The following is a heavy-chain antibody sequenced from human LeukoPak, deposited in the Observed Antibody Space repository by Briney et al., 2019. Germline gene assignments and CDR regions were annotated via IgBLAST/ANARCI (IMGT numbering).Heavy chain of an antibody. CDR3: ARGVVRDYASDY. D-gene: IGHD3-10*01. CDR1: GFTFSDYY. Sequence: PRGSLRLSCAASGFTFSDYYMSWIRQAPGKGLEWVSYISGSGSTISYAASVKGRFTISRDNAKNSLYLQMNSLRAEDTAVYYCARGVVRDYASDYWGQGTLVTVSS. V-gene: IGHV3-11*01. J-gene: IGHJ4*02. CDR2: ISGSGSTI.